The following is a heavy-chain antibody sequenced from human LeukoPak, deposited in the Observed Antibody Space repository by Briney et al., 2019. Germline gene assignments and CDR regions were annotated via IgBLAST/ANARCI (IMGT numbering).Heavy chain of an antibody. CDR2: IYYSGST. CDR1: GGSISSSSYY. D-gene: IGHD3-10*01. Sequence: SETLSLTCTVSGGSISSSSYYWGWIRQPPGKGLEWIGSIYYSGSTYYNPSLKSRVTISVDTSKNQFSLKLSSVTAADTAVYYCARGLRTMVRGVMMDYWGQGTLVTVSS. V-gene: IGHV4-39*01. CDR3: ARGLRTMVRGVMMDY. J-gene: IGHJ4*02.